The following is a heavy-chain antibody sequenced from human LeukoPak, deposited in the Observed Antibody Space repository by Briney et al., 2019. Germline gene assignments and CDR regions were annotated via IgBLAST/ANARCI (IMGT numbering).Heavy chain of an antibody. V-gene: IGHV4-39*07. J-gene: IGHJ5*02. CDR1: GGSISSSSYY. CDR3: ARDRAYCTSTSCYRDNWFDP. CDR2: IYYSGST. Sequence: PSETLSLTCTVSGGSISSSSYYWGWIRQPPGKGLEWIGSIYYSGSTYYNPSLKSRVIVSSDMSKNQFSLMLNSVTAADTAVYYCARDRAYCTSTSCYRDNWFDPWGQGTLVTVSS. D-gene: IGHD2-2*02.